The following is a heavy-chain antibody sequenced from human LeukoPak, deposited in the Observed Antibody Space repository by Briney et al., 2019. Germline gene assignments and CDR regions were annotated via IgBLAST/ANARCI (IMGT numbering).Heavy chain of an antibody. J-gene: IGHJ6*02. CDR3: ARFYGGNSVLLYGMDV. CDR1: GGSFSGYY. Sequence: PSETLSLTCAVYGGSFSGYYGSWIRQPPGKGLEWIGEINHSGSTNYNPSLKSRVTISVDTSKNQFSLKLSSVTAADTAVYYCARFYGGNSVLLYGMDVWGQGTTVTVSS. D-gene: IGHD4-23*01. V-gene: IGHV4-34*01. CDR2: INHSGST.